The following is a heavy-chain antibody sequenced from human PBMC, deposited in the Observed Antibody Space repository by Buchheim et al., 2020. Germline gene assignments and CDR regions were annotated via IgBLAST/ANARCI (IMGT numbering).Heavy chain of an antibody. CDR1: GGSFSGHY. CDR3: ARLVTTNNWFDP. V-gene: IGHV4-34*01. D-gene: IGHD4-17*01. Sequence: QVQLQQWGAGLLKPSETLSLTCTVSGGSFSGHYWSWIRQPPGKGLEWIGQINHSGSTNYNPSLKSRVTISADTSNNQDFLKLSSMTAADTAVYYCARLVTTNNWFDPWGQGTL. CDR2: INHSGST. J-gene: IGHJ5*02.